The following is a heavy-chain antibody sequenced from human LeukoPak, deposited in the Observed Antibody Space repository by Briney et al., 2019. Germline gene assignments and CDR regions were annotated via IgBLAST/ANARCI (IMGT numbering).Heavy chain of an antibody. J-gene: IGHJ4*02. CDR3: ARGGDSSGADYFDY. V-gene: IGHV4-34*01. CDR2: INHSGST. Sequence: SETLSLTCAVYGGSFSGYYWSWIRQPPGKGLEWIGEINHSGSTNYNPSLKSRVTISVDTSKNQFSLKLSSVTAADTAVYYCARGGDSSGADYFDYWGQGTLVTVSS. D-gene: IGHD6-19*01. CDR1: GGSFSGYY.